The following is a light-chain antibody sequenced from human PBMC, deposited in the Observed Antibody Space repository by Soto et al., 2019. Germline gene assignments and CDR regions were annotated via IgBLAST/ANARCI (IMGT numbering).Light chain of an antibody. Sequence: DIQVTQSPSSVSASVGGRVTITWLASQDIAGYLAWYQHKPGRAPELLIHAASSLQSGVPSRFSGSGSGTDFTLTINSLQPEDFATYYCQQAYSFPITFAQGTRLE. J-gene: IGKJ5*01. CDR1: QDIAGY. CDR3: QQAYSFPIT. V-gene: IGKV1D-12*01. CDR2: AAS.